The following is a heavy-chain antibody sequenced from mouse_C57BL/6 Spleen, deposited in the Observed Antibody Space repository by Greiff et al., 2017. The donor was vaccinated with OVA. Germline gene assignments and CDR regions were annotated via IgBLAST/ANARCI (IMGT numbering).Heavy chain of an antibody. CDR3: ARRTGTGYFDV. V-gene: IGHV5-17*01. D-gene: IGHD4-1*01. CDR1: GFTFSDYG. J-gene: IGHJ1*03. CDR2: ISSGSSTI. Sequence: EVKLVESGGGLVKPGGSLKLSCAASGFTFSDYGMHWVRQAPEKGLEWVAYISSGSSTIYYADTVKGRFTISRDNAKNTLFRQMTRLWSEDTAMYYCARRTGTGYFDVWGTGTTVTVSA.